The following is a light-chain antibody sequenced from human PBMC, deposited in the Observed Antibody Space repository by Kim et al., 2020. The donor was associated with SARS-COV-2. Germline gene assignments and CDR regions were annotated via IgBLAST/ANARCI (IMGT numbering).Light chain of an antibody. CDR3: MQDLQTPIT. Sequence: IVMTQSPLSLPVTPGEPASISCRSSQSLLHSNGYNYLDWYLQKPGQSPQLLIYLGSNRASGVPDRFSGSGSGTDFTLKISRVEAEDVGVYYCMQDLQTPITFGQGTRLEIK. CDR2: LGS. V-gene: IGKV2-28*01. J-gene: IGKJ5*01. CDR1: QSLLHSNGYNY.